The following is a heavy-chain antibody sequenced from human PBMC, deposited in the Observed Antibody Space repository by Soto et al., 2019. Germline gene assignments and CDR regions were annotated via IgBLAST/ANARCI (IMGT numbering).Heavy chain of an antibody. CDR3: ARRQFFSFDS. Sequence: GGSLRLSCVAPGFTFSNYVMSWVRQAPGKGLECVAAIAGNGGILYYTDSVRGRFSISRDNSKNTLHLQMNSLRAEDTAVYYCARRQFFSFDSWGQGILVTVSS. CDR1: GFTFSNYV. CDR2: IAGNGGIL. V-gene: IGHV3-23*01. D-gene: IGHD6-19*01. J-gene: IGHJ4*02.